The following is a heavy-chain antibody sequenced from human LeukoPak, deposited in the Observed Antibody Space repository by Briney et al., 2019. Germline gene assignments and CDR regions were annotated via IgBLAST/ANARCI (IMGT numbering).Heavy chain of an antibody. V-gene: IGHV3-23*01. D-gene: IGHD2-15*01. J-gene: IGHJ4*02. CDR2: ISGSGGST. CDR3: AKLGRWQYCSGGSCPIDY. Sequence: GGSLRLSCAASGFTFSSYAMSWVRQAPGKGLEWVSAISGSGGSTYYADSVKGWFTISRDNSKNTLYLQMNSLRAEDTAVYYCAKLGRWQYCSGGSCPIDYWGQGTLVTVSS. CDR1: GFTFSSYA.